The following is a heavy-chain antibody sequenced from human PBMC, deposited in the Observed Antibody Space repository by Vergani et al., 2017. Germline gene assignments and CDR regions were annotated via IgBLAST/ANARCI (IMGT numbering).Heavy chain of an antibody. V-gene: IGHV3-30-3*01. CDR2: ISYDGSNK. CDR3: ARGRYCSSTSCPDAFDI. J-gene: IGHJ3*02. CDR1: EFTFSSYA. Sequence: QVQLVESGGGVVQPGRSLRLSCAASEFTFSSYAMHWVRQAPGKGLEWVAVISYDGSNKYYADSVKGRFTISRDNSKNTLYLQMNSLRAEDTAVYYCARGRYCSSTSCPDAFDICGQGTMVTVSS. D-gene: IGHD2-2*01.